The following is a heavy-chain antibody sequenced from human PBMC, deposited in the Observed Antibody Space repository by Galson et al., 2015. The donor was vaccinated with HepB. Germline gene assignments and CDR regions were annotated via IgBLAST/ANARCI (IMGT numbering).Heavy chain of an antibody. V-gene: IGHV3-74*01. Sequence: SLRLSCAASGFTFSSYWMHWVRQAPGKGLVWVSRINSDGSSTSYADSVKGRFTISRDNAKNTLYLQMNSLRAEDTAVYYCARDLEMATMPYYYYGMDVWGQGTTVTVSS. CDR1: GFTFSSYW. CDR3: ARDLEMATMPYYYYGMDV. CDR2: INSDGSST. J-gene: IGHJ6*02. D-gene: IGHD5-24*01.